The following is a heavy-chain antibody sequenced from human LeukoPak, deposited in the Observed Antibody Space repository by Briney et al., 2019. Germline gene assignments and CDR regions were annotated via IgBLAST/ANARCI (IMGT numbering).Heavy chain of an antibody. CDR1: GFTFSSYG. CDR3: AKFYDVLTGYFDY. D-gene: IGHD3-9*01. CDR2: ISGGSGTTYYA. J-gene: IGHJ4*02. V-gene: IGHV3-23*01. Sequence: PGGSLRLSCAASGFTFSSYGMSWVRQSPGKGLEWVSAISGGSGTTYYAYYADSVKGRFTISRDNSKNTLYLQMNSLRAEDTAVYYRAKFYDVLTGYFDYWGQGTLVTVSS.